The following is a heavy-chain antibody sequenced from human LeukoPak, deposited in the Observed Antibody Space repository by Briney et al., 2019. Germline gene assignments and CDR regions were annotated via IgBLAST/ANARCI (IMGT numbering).Heavy chain of an antibody. CDR1: GFTFISYT. CDR3: AKPLWYSSSWYTTYYGMDV. CDR2: ISSSGNYI. Sequence: GGSLRLSCAASGFTFISYTMNWVRQAPGKGLEWVSSISSSGNYIYYADSVRGRFTVSRDNAENSLYLQMNSLRAEDTAVYYCAKPLWYSSSWYTTYYGMDVWGQGTTVTVSS. J-gene: IGHJ6*02. D-gene: IGHD6-13*01. V-gene: IGHV3-21*04.